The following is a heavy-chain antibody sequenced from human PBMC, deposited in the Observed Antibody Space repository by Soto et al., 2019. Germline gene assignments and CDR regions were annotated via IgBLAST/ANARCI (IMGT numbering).Heavy chain of an antibody. CDR2: MNSDGSNT. CDR3: ATSKRGVSNGPTTY. CDR1: GFTFSNYW. J-gene: IGHJ4*02. V-gene: IGHV3-74*01. Sequence: EVQLVESGGALVQPGGSLRLSCAASGFTFSNYWMHWVRQAPGKGLVWISRMNSDGSNTVYADAVKGRFTISRDNAKNTTYPQMNSLIVEDTAVSYSATSKRGVSNGPTTYWGQGTLVTVSS. D-gene: IGHD3-10*01.